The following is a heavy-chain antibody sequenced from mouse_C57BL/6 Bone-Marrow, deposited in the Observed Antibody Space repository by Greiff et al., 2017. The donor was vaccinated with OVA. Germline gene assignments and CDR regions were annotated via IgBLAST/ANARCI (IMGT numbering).Heavy chain of an antibody. CDR3: ARANYYGGDYFDY. CDR1: GYTFTSYW. CDR2: IDPSDSYT. V-gene: IGHV1-69*01. D-gene: IGHD1-1*01. Sequence: VQLQQPGAELVMPGASVKLSCKASGYTFTSYWMHWVKQRPGQGLEWIGEIDPSDSYTNYNQKFKGKSTLTVDKSSSTAYMQLSSLTSEDSAVYYCARANYYGGDYFDYWGQGTTLTVSS. J-gene: IGHJ2*01.